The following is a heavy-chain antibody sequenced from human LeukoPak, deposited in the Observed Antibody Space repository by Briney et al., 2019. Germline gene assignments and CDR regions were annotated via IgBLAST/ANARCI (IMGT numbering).Heavy chain of an antibody. D-gene: IGHD3-3*01. V-gene: IGHV3-30-3*01. Sequence: PGGSLRLSCAASGFTFSSYAMHWVRQAPGKGLEWVAVISYDGSNKYYADSVKGRFTISRDNSKNTLYLQMNSLRAEDTAVYYCATSPRRSGYYFDYWGQGTLVTVSS. CDR2: ISYDGSNK. CDR1: GFTFSSYA. CDR3: ATSPRRSGYYFDY. J-gene: IGHJ4*02.